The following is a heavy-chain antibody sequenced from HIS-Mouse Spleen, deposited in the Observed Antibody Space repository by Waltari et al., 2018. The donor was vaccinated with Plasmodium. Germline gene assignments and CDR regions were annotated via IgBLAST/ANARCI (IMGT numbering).Heavy chain of an antibody. Sequence: QVQLVESGGGVVQPGRSLRPSCAASGFHFRTSVLPWVRQATGKGREWVAVISYDGSNKYYADSVKGRFTISRDNSKNTLYLQMNSLRAEDTAVYYCAKEVLGYYDFWSRPDYWGQGTLVTVSS. D-gene: IGHD3-3*01. CDR2: ISYDGSNK. V-gene: IGHV3-30*18. J-gene: IGHJ4*02. CDR1: GFHFRTSV. CDR3: AKEVLGYYDFWSRPDY.